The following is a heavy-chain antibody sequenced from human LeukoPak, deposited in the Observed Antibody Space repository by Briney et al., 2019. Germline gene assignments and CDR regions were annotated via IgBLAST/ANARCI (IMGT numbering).Heavy chain of an antibody. V-gene: IGHV3-48*03. Sequence: GGSLRLSCAASGFTFSSYEMTWVRQAPGKGLEWVSYISSPGNTIYYADSVKGRFTFSRDNAKNSLYLQMNSLRAEDTAVYYCARETLVRGVNFDYWGQGTLVTVSS. CDR1: GFTFSSYE. J-gene: IGHJ4*02. CDR2: ISSPGNTI. D-gene: IGHD3-10*01. CDR3: ARETLVRGVNFDY.